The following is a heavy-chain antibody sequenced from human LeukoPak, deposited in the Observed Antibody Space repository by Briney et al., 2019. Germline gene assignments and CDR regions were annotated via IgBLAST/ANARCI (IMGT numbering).Heavy chain of an antibody. Sequence: PSETLSLTCAVYAASFSDSSWSWIRQSPEKVREWIGEANNSGSTSYNPSLNSRVIMSVDRSKIQSSLRLTSVTAADTAVYYCARGRYGPRLGNWGQGTLVTVSS. CDR2: ANNSGST. D-gene: IGHD3-16*01. CDR1: AASFSDSS. CDR3: ARGRYGPRLGN. J-gene: IGHJ4*02. V-gene: IGHV4-34*01.